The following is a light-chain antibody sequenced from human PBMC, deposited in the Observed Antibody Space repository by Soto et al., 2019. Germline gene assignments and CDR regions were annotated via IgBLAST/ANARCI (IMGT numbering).Light chain of an antibody. V-gene: IGKV1-39*01. J-gene: IGKJ2*01. CDR1: QSISSY. CDR2: AAS. Sequence: DIQMTQSPSSLSASVGDRVTITCRASQSISSYLYWYQQKPGTAPKLLIYAASNLQSGVPSRFSGSESGSDFTPTISSLQPEDFATYYCQQGYSTPYTFGQGTRLEIK. CDR3: QQGYSTPYT.